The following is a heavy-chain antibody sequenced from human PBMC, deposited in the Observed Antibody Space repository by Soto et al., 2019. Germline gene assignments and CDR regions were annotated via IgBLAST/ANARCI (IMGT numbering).Heavy chain of an antibody. CDR1: GYTFTSYY. D-gene: IGHD6-19*01. CDR2: INPSGGST. CDR3: ARQYNNGWYFQY. V-gene: IGHV1-46*01. Sequence: ASVKVSCKASGYTFTSYYMHWVRQAPGQGLEWMGVINPSGGSTSYAQKFQGRVTVTRDASTSTVYMELSSLRSEDTAVYYCARQYNNGWYFQYWGQGTPVTVSS. J-gene: IGHJ1*01.